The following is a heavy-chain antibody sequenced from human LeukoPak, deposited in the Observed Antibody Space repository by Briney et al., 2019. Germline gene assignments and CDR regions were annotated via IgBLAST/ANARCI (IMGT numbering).Heavy chain of an antibody. CDR2: SSWNSGSI. J-gene: IGHJ6*02. D-gene: IGHD3-22*01. CDR3: AKAGNYYDSSGLYYGMDV. CDR1: GFTFDDYA. Sequence: GGSLRLSCAASGFTFDDYAMHWVRQAPGKGLEWVSGSSWNSGSIGYADSVKGRFTISRDNAKNSLYLQMNSLRAEDTALYYCAKAGNYYDSSGLYYGMDVWGQGTTVTVS. V-gene: IGHV3-9*01.